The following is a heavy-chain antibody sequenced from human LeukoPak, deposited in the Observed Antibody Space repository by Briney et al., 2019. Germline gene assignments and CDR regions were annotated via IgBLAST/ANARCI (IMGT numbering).Heavy chain of an antibody. J-gene: IGHJ4*02. Sequence: PGGSLRLSCAPSRFTFSNYWMSWVRQAPGKGLEWVANIKQDGSEKYYVDSVKGRFTMSRDNAKNSLYLQMNSLRAEDTAVYYCARQRGSYSFDYWGQGTLVTVSS. CDR3: ARQRGSYSFDY. V-gene: IGHV3-7*01. D-gene: IGHD1-26*01. CDR1: RFTFSNYW. CDR2: IKQDGSEK.